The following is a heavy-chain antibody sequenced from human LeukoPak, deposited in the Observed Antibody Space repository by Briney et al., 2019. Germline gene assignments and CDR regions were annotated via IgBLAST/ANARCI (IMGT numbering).Heavy chain of an antibody. V-gene: IGHV3-30*18. J-gene: IGHJ6*02. D-gene: IGHD4-17*01. CDR3: AKAPTTVTTDYYGMDV. Sequence: GRSLRLSCAASGFTFSSYGMHWVCQAPGKGLEWVAVISYDGSNKYYADSVKGRFTISRDNSKNTLYLQMNSLRAEDTAVYYCAKAPTTVTTDYYGMDVWGQGTTVTVSS. CDR2: ISYDGSNK. CDR1: GFTFSSYG.